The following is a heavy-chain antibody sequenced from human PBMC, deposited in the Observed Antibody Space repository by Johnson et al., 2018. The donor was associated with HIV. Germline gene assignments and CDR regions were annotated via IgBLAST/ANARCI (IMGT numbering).Heavy chain of an antibody. CDR3: AREMVAAKDAFDI. J-gene: IGHJ3*02. CDR2: ISYDGNNK. V-gene: IGHV3-30*04. CDR1: GFTFSNYA. D-gene: IGHD2-15*01. Sequence: QVQLVESGGGVVQPGRSLRLSCAASGFTFSNYAMHWVRQAPGKGLEWVAVISYDGNNKYYADSLKGRFTISRDNSKNTLYLQMDSLRAEDTAVYFCAREMVAAKDAFDIWGQGTMVTVSS.